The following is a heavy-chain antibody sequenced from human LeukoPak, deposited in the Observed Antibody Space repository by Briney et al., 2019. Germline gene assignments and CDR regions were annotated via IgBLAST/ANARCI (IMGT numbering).Heavy chain of an antibody. Sequence: PSETLSLTCTVSGGSISSSSYYWGWIRQPPGKGLEWIGSIYYSGSTYYNPSLKSRVTISVDTSKNQFSLKLSSVTAADTAVYYCARCSADSSGSLCEYWGQGTLVTVSS. CDR2: IYYSGST. J-gene: IGHJ4*02. CDR1: GGSISSSSYY. V-gene: IGHV4-39*07. D-gene: IGHD3-22*01. CDR3: ARCSADSSGSLCEY.